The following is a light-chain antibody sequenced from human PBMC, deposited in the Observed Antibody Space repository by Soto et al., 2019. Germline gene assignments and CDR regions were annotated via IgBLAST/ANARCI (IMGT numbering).Light chain of an antibody. CDR2: SND. CDR3: TALDTSLTGHLV. Sequence: QSVLTQPPSASGAPGQTVTISCSGNTPNIGSHSVNWYRQLPGTAPKVVMFSNDERPSGVPDRFSGSKSGTSASLTITGLQSEDEADYYCTALDTSLTGHLVFGGGTKVTVL. V-gene: IGLV1-44*01. J-gene: IGLJ2*01. CDR1: TPNIGSHS.